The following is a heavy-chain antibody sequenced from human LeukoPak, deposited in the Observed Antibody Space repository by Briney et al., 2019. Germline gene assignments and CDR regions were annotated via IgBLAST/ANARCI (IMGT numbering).Heavy chain of an antibody. V-gene: IGHV4-38-2*01. Sequence: SETLSLTCAVSGYSISSGYYWGWIRQPPGKGLEWIGSIYPSGSTYYNPSLKSRVTISVDTSKNQFSLKLSSVTAADTAVYYCATYSSSWQYYYYYYYVDVWGKGTTVTVS. D-gene: IGHD6-13*01. CDR3: ATYSSSWQYYYYYYYVDV. J-gene: IGHJ6*03. CDR2: IYPSGST. CDR1: GYSISSGYY.